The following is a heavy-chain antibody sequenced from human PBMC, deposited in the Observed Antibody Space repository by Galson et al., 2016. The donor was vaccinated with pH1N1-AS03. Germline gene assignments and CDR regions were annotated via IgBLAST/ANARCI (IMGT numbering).Heavy chain of an antibody. J-gene: IGHJ4*02. CDR2: INYDESSA. CDR1: GFSFSSYW. V-gene: IGHV3-74*01. D-gene: IGHD1-1*01. CDR3: ARDGDGTTDLDS. Sequence: SLRLSCAASGFSFSSYWMHWVRQAPGKGLVWVSYINYDESSATYADSVKGRFTISRDNAKNTLYLQMNSLTAEDTAVYFCARDGDGTTDLDSWGQGTLVTVSS.